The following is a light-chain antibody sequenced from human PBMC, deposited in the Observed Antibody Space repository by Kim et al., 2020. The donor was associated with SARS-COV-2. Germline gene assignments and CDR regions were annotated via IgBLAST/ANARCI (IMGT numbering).Light chain of an antibody. CDR1: NGASYT. V-gene: IGLV3-21*01. CDR3: QVYDTSSDHVV. CDR2: YDT. Sequence: APGERTSSTCGGSNGASYTVHWYQQTAGQAPILVMYYDTDRPSGIPERFSGSNSGNTATLTIKRVEAGDEADYYCQVYDTSSDHVVFGGGTKVTVL. J-gene: IGLJ3*02.